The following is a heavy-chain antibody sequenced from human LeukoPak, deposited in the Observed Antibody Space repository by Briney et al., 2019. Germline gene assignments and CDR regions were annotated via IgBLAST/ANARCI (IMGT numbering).Heavy chain of an antibody. Sequence: GASVKVSCKVSGYTLTELSMHWVRQAPGKGVEWMGGFDPEDGETIYAQKFQGRVTMTEDTSTDTAYMELSSLRSEDTAVYYCATGGFSAYYYDSSGYYSFDYWSQGTLVTVSS. J-gene: IGHJ4*02. D-gene: IGHD3-22*01. V-gene: IGHV1-24*01. CDR1: GYTLTELS. CDR3: ATGGFSAYYYDSSGYYSFDY. CDR2: FDPEDGET.